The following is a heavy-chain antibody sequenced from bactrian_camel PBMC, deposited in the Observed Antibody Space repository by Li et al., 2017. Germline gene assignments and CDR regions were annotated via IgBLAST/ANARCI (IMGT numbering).Heavy chain of an antibody. D-gene: IGHD4*01. V-gene: IGHV3S53*01. CDR3: AADPGPCSIRTITKRYTKY. CDR2: LTDDGKP. Sequence: VQLVESGGGSVQAGGSLRLSCANSDTYSVYNKRCMGWFRQVPGQEREGVAALTDDGKPTYADSVKGRFTISKEYAGGKRTLYLQMDSLKPGDTAMYYCAADPGPCSIRTITKRYTKYWGQGTQVTVS. CDR1: DTYSVYNKRC. J-gene: IGHJ4*01.